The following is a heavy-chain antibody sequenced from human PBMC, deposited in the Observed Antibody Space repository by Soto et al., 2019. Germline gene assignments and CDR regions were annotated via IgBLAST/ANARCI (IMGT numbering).Heavy chain of an antibody. V-gene: IGHV4-31*03. CDR1: GGSISNSANH. Sequence: QVQLQESGPGLVRPSQTLSLSCTVSGGSISNSANHWSWIRQHPGEGLEWIGYIYYSGGTYYSPSLKGRVTMSIDASKNQFSLKLSSVTAADTAVYYCANGVPGVPNWFDPWGQGTLVTVSS. CDR3: ANGVPGVPNWFDP. D-gene: IGHD3-10*02. CDR2: IYYSGGT. J-gene: IGHJ5*02.